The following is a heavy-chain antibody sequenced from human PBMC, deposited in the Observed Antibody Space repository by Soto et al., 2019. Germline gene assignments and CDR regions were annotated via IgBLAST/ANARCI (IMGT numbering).Heavy chain of an antibody. J-gene: IGHJ4*02. V-gene: IGHV3-74*01. CDR2: INREGSST. CDR1: RFTFSTYY. D-gene: IGHD3-3*01. CDR3: ARGSTMQGNFLED. Sequence: EVQLVESGGGLVQPGGSLRLSCAASRFTFSTYYMHWVRRAPGKGLEWVKGINREGSSTWYADSVKGRFTISRDNAKNTLHLQMNSLRDEDTAVYYCARGSTMQGNFLEDWGLGTQVTVSS.